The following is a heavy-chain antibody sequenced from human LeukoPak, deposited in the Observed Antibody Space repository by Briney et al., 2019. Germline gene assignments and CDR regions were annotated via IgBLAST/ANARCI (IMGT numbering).Heavy chain of an antibody. Sequence: SETLSLTCTVSGGSISSSSYYWGWIRQPPGKGLEWIGSIYYSGSTYYNPSLKSRVTISVDTSKNQFSLKLSSVTAADTAVYYCASRKPWYSSSSWNDHWGQGTLVTVSS. V-gene: IGHV4-39*01. CDR1: GGSISSSSYY. CDR3: ASRKPWYSSSSWNDH. J-gene: IGHJ4*02. D-gene: IGHD6-6*01. CDR2: IYYSGST.